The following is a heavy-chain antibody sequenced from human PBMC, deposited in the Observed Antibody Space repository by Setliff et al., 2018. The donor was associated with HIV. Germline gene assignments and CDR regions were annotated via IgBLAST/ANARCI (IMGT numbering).Heavy chain of an antibody. CDR3: ARDVMEYFGNYFDY. D-gene: IGHD3-3*01. V-gene: IGHV4-4*02. CDR1: GGSITTNNW. CDR2: IFHSGSA. J-gene: IGHJ4*02. Sequence: SETLSLTCTVAGGSITTNNWWSWVRQSPGKGLEWIGEIFHSGSANYNPSLKSRVTISIDTSKHQFSLKLTSVTAADTALYYCARDVMEYFGNYFDYWGQGALVTVSS.